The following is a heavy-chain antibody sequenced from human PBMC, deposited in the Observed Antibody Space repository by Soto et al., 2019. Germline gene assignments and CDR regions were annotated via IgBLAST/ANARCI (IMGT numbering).Heavy chain of an antibody. V-gene: IGHV4-34*01. CDR1: GGSFSGYY. CDR2: INHSGST. J-gene: IGHJ6*02. Sequence: QVQLQQWGAGLLKPSETLSLTCAVYGGSFSGYYWSWIRQPPGKGLEWIGEINHSGSTNYNPSLKSRVTISVDTSKNQFSLKLSSVTAADKAVYYCARVPYDYVWGSYRYYYGMDVWGQGTTVTVSS. D-gene: IGHD3-16*01. CDR3: ARVPYDYVWGSYRYYYGMDV.